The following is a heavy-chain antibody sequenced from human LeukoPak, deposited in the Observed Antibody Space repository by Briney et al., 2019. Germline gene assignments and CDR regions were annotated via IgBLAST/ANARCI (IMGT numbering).Heavy chain of an antibody. D-gene: IGHD6-19*01. Sequence: GGSLRLSCVASGFTFNNYAVHWVRQAPGKGLDWVAAISYDGSNEYYPDSVKGRFTISRDNSKNTLYLQMNSLRAEDTAVYYCAKDRPSSSGHDYWGQGTLVTVSS. CDR2: ISYDGSNE. V-gene: IGHV3-30*04. CDR3: AKDRPSSSGHDY. CDR1: GFTFNNYA. J-gene: IGHJ4*02.